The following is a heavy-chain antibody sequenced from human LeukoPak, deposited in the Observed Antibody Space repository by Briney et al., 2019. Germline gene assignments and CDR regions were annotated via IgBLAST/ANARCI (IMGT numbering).Heavy chain of an antibody. D-gene: IGHD3-10*01. J-gene: IGHJ4*02. Sequence: GGSLRLSCTASGFTFSSYAMSWVRQAPGKGLEWVSVIYTGGATYYADSVKGRFTISRDNSKNTLYLQMNSLRAEDTAVYYCAAYYYTSGTSYGGHWGQGTLVTVSS. CDR2: IYTGGAT. V-gene: IGHV3-53*01. CDR3: AAYYYTSGTSYGGH. CDR1: GFTFSSYA.